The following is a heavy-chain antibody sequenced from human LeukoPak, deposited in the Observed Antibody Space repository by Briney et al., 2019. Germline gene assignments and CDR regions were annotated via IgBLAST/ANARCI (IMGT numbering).Heavy chain of an antibody. CDR1: GFTFNRDW. V-gene: IGHV3-7*03. Sequence: PGGSLRLSCAASGFTFNRDWTAWVRQAPGKGLKWVANIKQDGSEKYYVDSVKGRFTISRDNSKNTLYLQMNSLRAEDTAVYYCAKDLPFWSSLGWFDPWGQGTLVTVSS. CDR3: AKDLPFWSSLGWFDP. J-gene: IGHJ5*02. CDR2: IKQDGSEK. D-gene: IGHD3-3*01.